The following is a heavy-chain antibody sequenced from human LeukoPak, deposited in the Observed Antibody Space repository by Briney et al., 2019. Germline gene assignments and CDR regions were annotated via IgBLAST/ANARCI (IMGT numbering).Heavy chain of an antibody. J-gene: IGHJ4*02. V-gene: IGHV3-48*04. CDR3: ARVRGILTGTLFDY. Sequence: GGSLRLSCAASGFTFSSYSMNWVRQAPGKGLEWVSYISSSSSTIYYADSVKGRFTISRDNAKNSLYLQMNSLRAEDTAVYYCARVRGILTGTLFDYWGQGTLVTVSS. D-gene: IGHD3-9*01. CDR2: ISSSSSTI. CDR1: GFTFSSYS.